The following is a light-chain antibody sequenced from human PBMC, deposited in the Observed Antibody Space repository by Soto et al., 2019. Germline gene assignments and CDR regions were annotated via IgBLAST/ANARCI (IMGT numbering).Light chain of an antibody. CDR1: SSDVGNYNY. J-gene: IGLJ1*01. Sequence: HSVLTQPASVSGSPGQSITISCTGASSDVGNYNYVSWYQQHPGKAPKLIIYDVSNRPSGVSNRFSGSKSGNTASLTISGLQAEDEADYYCSSYTSSTTLYVFGTGTKVTVL. CDR3: SSYTSSTTLYV. V-gene: IGLV2-14*03. CDR2: DVS.